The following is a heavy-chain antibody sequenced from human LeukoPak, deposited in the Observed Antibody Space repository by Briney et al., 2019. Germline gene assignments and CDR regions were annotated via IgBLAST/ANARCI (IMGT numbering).Heavy chain of an antibody. V-gene: IGHV4-59*08. Sequence: SETLSLTCTVSGGSISSYYWSWIRQPPGKRLEWIGYIYYSGSTNYNPSLKSRVTISVDTSKNQFSLKLSSVTAADTAVYDCARHGSTVDYWGQGTLVTVSS. D-gene: IGHD3-10*01. CDR1: GGSISSYY. CDR2: IYYSGST. J-gene: IGHJ4*02. CDR3: ARHGSTVDY.